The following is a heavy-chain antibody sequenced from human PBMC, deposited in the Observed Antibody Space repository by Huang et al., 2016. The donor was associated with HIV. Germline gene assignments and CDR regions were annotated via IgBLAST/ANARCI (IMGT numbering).Heavy chain of an antibody. CDR3: ARDPRIQSWLNFFDY. CDR2: INSDGSST. CDR1: GFSISSYW. Sequence: EVQLVESGGGLVQPGGSLRLSCTASGFSISSYWMHWVRQAPGKGLVVVSRINSDGSSTSYADSVKGRFTISRDNAKNTLYLQMNSLRAEDTAVYYCARDPRIQSWLNFFDYWGQGTLVSVSS. J-gene: IGHJ4*02. D-gene: IGHD3-22*01. V-gene: IGHV3-74*01.